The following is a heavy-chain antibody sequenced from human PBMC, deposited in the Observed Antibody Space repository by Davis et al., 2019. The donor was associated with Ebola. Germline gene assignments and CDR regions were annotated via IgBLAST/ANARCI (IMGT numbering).Heavy chain of an antibody. D-gene: IGHD5-12*01. Sequence: GESLKISCTDSVITFSSYAMTWVRQAPGKGLEWVSAISGSGGSTYYADSVKGRFTISRDNSKKTLYLQMNSLRAEDTAVYYCAKGKGIVATTYYFDYWGQGTLVTVSS. CDR1: VITFSSYA. J-gene: IGHJ4*02. V-gene: IGHV3-23*01. CDR3: AKGKGIVATTYYFDY. CDR2: ISGSGGST.